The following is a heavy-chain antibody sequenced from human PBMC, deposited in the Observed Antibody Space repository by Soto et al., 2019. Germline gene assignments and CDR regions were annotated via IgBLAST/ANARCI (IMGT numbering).Heavy chain of an antibody. Sequence: PSETLSLTCTVSGGSINSFTYYWGWIRQPPGKGLEWIGTIYYSGSTYYNPSLNSRVTISVDTSKNSLFLQMNSLRPEDTALYYCAKDMKWGGMTTIHYFDSWGQGTQVTVSS. J-gene: IGHJ4*02. V-gene: IGHV4-39*02. CDR2: IYYSGST. CDR1: GGSINSFTYY. CDR3: AKDMKWGGMTTIHYFDS. D-gene: IGHD4-17*01.